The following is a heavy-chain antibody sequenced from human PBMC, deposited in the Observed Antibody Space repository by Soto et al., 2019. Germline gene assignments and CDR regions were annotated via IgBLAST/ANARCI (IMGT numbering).Heavy chain of an antibody. CDR3: ARDLPHIQLPADY. V-gene: IGHV1-18*01. CDR1: GYTFTTYG. J-gene: IGHJ4*02. D-gene: IGHD2-2*01. Sequence: QVQLVQSGVEVKKPGASVKVSCKASGYTFTTYGISWVRQAPGQGLEWMGWISGYNDNTKYVQNLQGRVTMTTDTSTSTAFMELRSLRSDDTAVYYCARDLPHIQLPADYLGQGTLVTVSS. CDR2: ISGYNDNT.